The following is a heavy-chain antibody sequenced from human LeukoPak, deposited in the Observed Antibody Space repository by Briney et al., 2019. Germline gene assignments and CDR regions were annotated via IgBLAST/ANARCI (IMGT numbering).Heavy chain of an antibody. CDR3: ARDLTSSIGSRPQVVDY. V-gene: IGHV1-18*01. CDR1: GYTFTSYG. CDR2: ISGYNGNT. D-gene: IGHD6-6*01. Sequence: ASVKVSCKASGYTFTSYGISWVRQAPGQGLEWMGWISGYNGNTNYAQKLQGRVTMTTDTSTSTAYMELRSLRSDDTAVYYCARDLTSSIGSRPQVVDYWGQGTLVTVSS. J-gene: IGHJ4*02.